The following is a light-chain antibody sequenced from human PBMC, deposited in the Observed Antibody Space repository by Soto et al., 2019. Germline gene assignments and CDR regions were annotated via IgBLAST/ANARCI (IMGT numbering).Light chain of an antibody. CDR1: SSDVGSYNF. J-gene: IGLJ1*01. CDR3: GSYAVSSTRV. V-gene: IGLV2-23*02. Sequence: QSALTQPASVSGSPGQSITISCTGTSSDVGSYNFVSWYQQHPGKAPKLMIYEVSKRPSGVSNRFSGSKPGNTASLTISGFQAKEGADYNGGSYAVSSTRVFGTGTQLTVL. CDR2: EVS.